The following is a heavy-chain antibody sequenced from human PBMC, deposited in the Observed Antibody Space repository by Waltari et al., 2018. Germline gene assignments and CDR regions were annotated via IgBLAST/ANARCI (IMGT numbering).Heavy chain of an antibody. CDR2: IKQDGSEK. Sequence: VQLVQSGAEMREPGASVKVSCQAPDHTFINFGLNWVRQAPGKGLEWVANIKQDGSEKYYVDSVKGRLTISRDNAKNSLYLQMNSLRAEDTAVYYCARSGLLWFRELSSGGQGTLVTVSS. CDR1: DHTFINFG. J-gene: IGHJ4*02. D-gene: IGHD3-10*01. CDR3: ARSGLLWFRELSS. V-gene: IGHV3-7*01.